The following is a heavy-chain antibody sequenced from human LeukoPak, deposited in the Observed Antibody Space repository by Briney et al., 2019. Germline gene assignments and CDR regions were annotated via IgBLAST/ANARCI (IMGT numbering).Heavy chain of an antibody. Sequence: SQTLSLTCAISGDSVSSNSAAWNWIRQSPSRGLERLGRTYYRSKWYNDYAVSVKSRITINPDTSKNQFSLQLNSVTPEDTAVYYCARQAILAVAGDRRFDPWGQGTLVTVSS. CDR3: ARQAILAVAGDRRFDP. V-gene: IGHV6-1*01. CDR1: GDSVSSNSAA. J-gene: IGHJ5*02. CDR2: TYYRSKWYN. D-gene: IGHD6-19*01.